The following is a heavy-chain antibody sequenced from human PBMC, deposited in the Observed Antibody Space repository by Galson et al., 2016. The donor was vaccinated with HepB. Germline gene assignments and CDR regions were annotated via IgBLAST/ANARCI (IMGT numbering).Heavy chain of an antibody. V-gene: IGHV3-7*03. CDR1: GFTFSNFW. J-gene: IGHJ4*01. Sequence: SLRLSCAASGFTFSNFWMNWVRRVPGKGLEWVGNIKPDGSQMNYADSVKGRFIISRDNARNSLYLLMNSLRAEDTAVYFCAGMPTVDWWGQGTLVTVSS. CDR2: IKPDGSQM. CDR3: AGMPTVDW. D-gene: IGHD4-17*01.